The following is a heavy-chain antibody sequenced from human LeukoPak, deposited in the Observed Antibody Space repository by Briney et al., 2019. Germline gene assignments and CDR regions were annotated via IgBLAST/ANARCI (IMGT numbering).Heavy chain of an antibody. CDR1: GASFSSYY. D-gene: IGHD3-3*01. Sequence: SETLSLTCTVSGASFSSYYWNWIRQSPGKGLEWLGNIHYRGTTNYNPSLKNRVTISVDTSKNQFSLKLSSVTAADTAVYYCARSGYSNFDYWGQGTLVTVSS. CDR2: IHYRGTT. CDR3: ARSGYSNFDY. V-gene: IGHV4-59*08. J-gene: IGHJ4*02.